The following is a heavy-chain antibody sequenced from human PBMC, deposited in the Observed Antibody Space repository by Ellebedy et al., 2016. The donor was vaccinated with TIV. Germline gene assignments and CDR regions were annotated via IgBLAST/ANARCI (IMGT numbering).Heavy chain of an antibody. CDR3: ARRGYSFGSYHFFDY. CDR2: IYHSGST. Sequence: SETLSLXXAVSGGSISSRSWWTWVRQPPGKGLEWIGEIYHSGSTSYNSSLQGRVTMSVDTSKNQFSLKLSSVTAADTAVYYCARRGYSFGSYHFFDYWGQGTLVTVSS. CDR1: GGSISSRSW. D-gene: IGHD5-18*01. V-gene: IGHV4-4*02. J-gene: IGHJ4*02.